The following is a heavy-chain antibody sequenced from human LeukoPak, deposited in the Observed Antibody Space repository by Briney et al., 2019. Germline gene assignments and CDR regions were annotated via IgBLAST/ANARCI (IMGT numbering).Heavy chain of an antibody. D-gene: IGHD6-19*01. CDR3: ARGDSSGWSY. J-gene: IGHJ4*02. CDR2: INHSGST. Sequence: SETLSLTCAVYGGSFSGYYWSWIRQPPGKGLEWIGEINHSGSTNYNPSLKSRVTISVDTSKNQFSLKLSSETAADTAVYYCARGDSSGWSYWGQGTLVTVSS. CDR1: GGSFSGYY. V-gene: IGHV4-34*01.